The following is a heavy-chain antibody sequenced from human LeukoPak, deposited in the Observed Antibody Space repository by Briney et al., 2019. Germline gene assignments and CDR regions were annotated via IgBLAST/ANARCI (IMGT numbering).Heavy chain of an antibody. D-gene: IGHD5-18*01. J-gene: IGHJ4*02. CDR3: AKDRGIQLWLTPDY. CDR1: GFTFSSYA. CDR2: ISGSGGST. V-gene: IGHV3-23*01. Sequence: GGSLRLSCAASGFTFSSYAMSWVRQAPGKGLEWVSAISGSGGSTYYADSVKGRFTISRDNSKNTLYLQMHSLRAEDTAVYYCAKDRGIQLWLTPDYWGQGTLVTVSS.